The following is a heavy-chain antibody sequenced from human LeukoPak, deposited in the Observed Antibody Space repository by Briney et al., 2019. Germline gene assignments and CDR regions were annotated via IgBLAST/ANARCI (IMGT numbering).Heavy chain of an antibody. CDR2: ISGSGGST. D-gene: IGHD3-3*01. CDR1: GFTFSSYA. V-gene: IGHV3-23*01. Sequence: GGSLRLSCAASGFTFSSYAMSWVRQAPGKGLEWVSAISGSGGSTYYADSVKGRFTISRDNSKNTLYLQMNSLRAEDTAVYYCARGGPRYYDFWSGYYFTWGQGTLVTVSS. J-gene: IGHJ5*02. CDR3: ARGGPRYYDFWSGYYFT.